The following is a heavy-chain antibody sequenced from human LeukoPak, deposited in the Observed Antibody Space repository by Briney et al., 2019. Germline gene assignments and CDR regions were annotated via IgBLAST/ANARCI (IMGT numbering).Heavy chain of an antibody. J-gene: IGHJ4*02. D-gene: IGHD5-18*01. CDR1: GFTFGDDY. CDR3: ASGGCTYWTQFFDY. CDR2: ISSSSNYI. Sequence: GGSLRLSCAVSGFTFGDDYMSWIRQAPGQGLEWVSSISSSSNYIYYADSVKGRFTISRDNAKNSLYLQMNSLRAEDTAVYYCASGGCTYWTQFFDYWGQGTLVTVSS. V-gene: IGHV3-11*04.